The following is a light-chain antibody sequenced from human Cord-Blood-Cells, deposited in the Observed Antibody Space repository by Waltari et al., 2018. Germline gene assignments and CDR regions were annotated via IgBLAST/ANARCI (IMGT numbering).Light chain of an antibody. V-gene: IGLV2-23*02. CDR1: SSDVGRYNL. CDR3: CSYAGSSTLVV. J-gene: IGLJ2*01. Sequence: QSALTQPASVSGSPGQSITISCTGTSSDVGRYNLVSWYQQHPGKAPKLMIYGVSKRPSGVSNRVSGSKSGNTASLTISGLQAEDEADYYCCSYAGSSTLVVFGGGTKLTV. CDR2: GVS.